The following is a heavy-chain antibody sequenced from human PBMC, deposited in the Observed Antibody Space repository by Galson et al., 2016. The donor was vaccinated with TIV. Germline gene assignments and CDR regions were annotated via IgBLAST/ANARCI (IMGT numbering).Heavy chain of an antibody. CDR3: TRDGRGNWKYVDYFDY. CDR2: ISHDGNNK. D-gene: IGHD1-7*01. V-gene: IGHV3-30-3*01. CDR1: GFTFDSYT. Sequence: SLRLSCAASGFTFDSYTFHWVRQTPGKGLEWVAIISHDGNNKDFADSVQGRLTISRDSSKNTVFLQMNSLRLEDTAVYYCTRDGRGNWKYVDYFDYWGQGTLVTVAS. J-gene: IGHJ4*02.